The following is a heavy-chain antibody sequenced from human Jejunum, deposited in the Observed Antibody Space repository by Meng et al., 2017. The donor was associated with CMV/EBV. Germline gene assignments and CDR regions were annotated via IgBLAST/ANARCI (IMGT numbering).Heavy chain of an antibody. CDR3: AREVGAQDY. J-gene: IGHJ4*02. Sequence: VLLVDSVGVSVPSGVSLVLSCGTCGFTFRSYWMHWVGQAPGKGLVWVSRINSDGSSTSYADSVKGRFTITRDNAKNTLYLQMNSLRAEDTAVYYCAREVGAQDYWGQGTLVTVSS. V-gene: IGHV3-74*01. D-gene: IGHD6-6*01. CDR2: INSDGSST. CDR1: GFTFRSYW.